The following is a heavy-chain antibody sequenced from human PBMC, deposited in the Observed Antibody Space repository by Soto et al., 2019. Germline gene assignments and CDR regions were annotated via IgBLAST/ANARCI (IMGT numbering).Heavy chain of an antibody. Sequence: SVKVSCKASRVAFSKFIVTWVRQAPGLGLEWVGGIIPIFGTANYAQKFQGRVTITADESTSTSYMEVSNLRSEDTAVYYCAKVRYSSPMGYYYGMDVWGQGTTVTVSS. V-gene: IGHV1-69*13. D-gene: IGHD6-19*01. CDR3: AKVRYSSPMGYYYGMDV. CDR2: IIPIFGTA. J-gene: IGHJ6*02. CDR1: RVAFSKFI.